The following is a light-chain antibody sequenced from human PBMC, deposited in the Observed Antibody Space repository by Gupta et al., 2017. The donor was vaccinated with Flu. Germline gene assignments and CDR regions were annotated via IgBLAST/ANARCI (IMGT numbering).Light chain of an antibody. Sequence: QSALTQPPSASGSPGQSAAIPCTGTSSDVGAYNYVSWYQQHPGKAPKLMIYEVTKRPSGVPDRFSGSKSGNTASLTVSGLQAEDEADYYCSSYAGSNNFVFGTGTKVTVL. CDR2: EVT. CDR3: SSYAGSNNFV. V-gene: IGLV2-8*01. J-gene: IGLJ1*01. CDR1: SSDVGAYNY.